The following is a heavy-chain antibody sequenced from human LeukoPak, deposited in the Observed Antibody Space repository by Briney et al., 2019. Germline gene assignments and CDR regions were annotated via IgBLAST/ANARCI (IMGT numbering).Heavy chain of an antibody. V-gene: IGHV5-51*01. CDR2: IYPGDSDT. D-gene: IGHD4-17*01. CDR3: ARPPTTMTKLAFDI. Sequence: GESLKISCKGSGSSFTTYWIGWVRQLPGKGLEWMGVIYPGDSDTRYSPSFQGQVTISADKSTSTAYLQWSSLKASDTAMYYCARPPTTMTKLAFDIWGQGTMVTVSS. J-gene: IGHJ3*02. CDR1: GSSFTTYW.